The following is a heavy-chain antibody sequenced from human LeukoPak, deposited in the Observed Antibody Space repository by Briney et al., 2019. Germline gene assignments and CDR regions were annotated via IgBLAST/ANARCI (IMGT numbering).Heavy chain of an antibody. V-gene: IGHV4-59*01. Sequence: MPSETLSLTCTVSGGSISSYYWSWIRQPPGKGLEWIGYIYYSGSTNYNPSLKSRVTISVDTSKNQFSLKLSSVTAADTAVYYCARAYSSGWVAYFDYWGQGTLVTVSS. CDR1: GGSISSYY. J-gene: IGHJ4*02. CDR2: IYYSGST. D-gene: IGHD6-19*01. CDR3: ARAYSSGWVAYFDY.